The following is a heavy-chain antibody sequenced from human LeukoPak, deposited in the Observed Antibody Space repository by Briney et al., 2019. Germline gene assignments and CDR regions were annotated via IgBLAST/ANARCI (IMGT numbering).Heavy chain of an antibody. CDR1: GFTFSDYW. CDR3: VRDRAYFDSSGFYNLDY. J-gene: IGHJ4*02. Sequence: GGSLRLSCASSGFTFSDYWMSWVRQAPGKGLEWVANIKQDGSEKYYVDSVKGRFTISRDNAKNSLYLQMNSLRAEDTAVYYCVRDRAYFDSSGFYNLDYWGQGTLVTVSS. D-gene: IGHD3-22*01. V-gene: IGHV3-7*01. CDR2: IKQDGSEK.